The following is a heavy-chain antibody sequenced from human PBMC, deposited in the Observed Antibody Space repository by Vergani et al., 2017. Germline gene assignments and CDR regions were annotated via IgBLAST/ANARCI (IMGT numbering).Heavy chain of an antibody. D-gene: IGHD6-13*01. CDR2: IYYSGST. CDR3: ARESPHIAAAGTGNYYYGMDV. V-gene: IGHV4-31*03. CDR1: GGSISSGGYY. J-gene: IGHJ6*02. Sequence: QVQLQESGPGLVKPSQTLSLTCTVSGGSISSGGYYWSWIRQHPGNGLEWIGYIYYSGSTYYNPSLKSRVTISVDTSKNQFSLKLSSVTAADTAVYYCARESPHIAAAGTGNYYYGMDVWGQGTTVTVSS.